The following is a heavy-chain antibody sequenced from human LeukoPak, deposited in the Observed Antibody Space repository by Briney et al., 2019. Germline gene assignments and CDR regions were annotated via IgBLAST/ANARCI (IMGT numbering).Heavy chain of an antibody. CDR1: GFTFSSCA. CDR2: ISYDGSNK. J-gene: IGHJ4*02. CDR3: ARDRSSGWYDFDY. V-gene: IGHV3-30*14. Sequence: GGSLRLSCAASGFTFSSCAMHWVRQAPGKGLEWVAVISYDGSNKYYADSVKGRFTISRDNSKNTLYLQMNSLRAEDTAVYYCARDRSSGWYDFDYWGQGTLVTVSS. D-gene: IGHD6-19*01.